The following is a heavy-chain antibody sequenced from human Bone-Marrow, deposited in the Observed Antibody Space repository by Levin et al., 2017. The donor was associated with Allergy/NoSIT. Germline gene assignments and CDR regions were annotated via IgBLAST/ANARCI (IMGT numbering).Heavy chain of an antibody. CDR3: AKRSGSYTSGPGAFDI. Sequence: QTGGSLRLSCAASGFTFSNYGMHWVRQAPGKGLEWVAAISNDGSNKYYADSVKGRFTISRDNSKNTLYLQMDSLRAEDTAVYHCAKRSGSYTSGPGAFDIWGQGTVVTVSS. J-gene: IGHJ3*02. CDR1: GFTFSNYG. V-gene: IGHV3-30*18. CDR2: ISNDGSNK. D-gene: IGHD3-10*01.